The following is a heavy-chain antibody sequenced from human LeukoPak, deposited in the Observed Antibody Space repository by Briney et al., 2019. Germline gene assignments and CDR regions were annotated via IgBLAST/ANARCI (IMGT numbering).Heavy chain of an antibody. CDR2: IFSGGST. J-gene: IGHJ4*02. D-gene: IGHD3-3*01. CDR1: GFTVSSNY. CDR3: ARDFGDYRGYFDY. V-gene: IGHV3-53*01. Sequence: GGSLRLSCAASGFTVSSNYMSWVRQAPGKGLECVSLIFSGGSTYYADSAKGRFTISRDNSKNTLYLQMNSLRAEDTAMYYCARDFGDYRGYFDYWGQGTLVTVSS.